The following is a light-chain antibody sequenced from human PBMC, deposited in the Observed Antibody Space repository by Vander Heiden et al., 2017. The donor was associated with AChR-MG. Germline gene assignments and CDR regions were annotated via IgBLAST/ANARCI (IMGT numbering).Light chain of an antibody. CDR1: SLRRHF. V-gene: IGLV3-19*01. J-gene: IGLJ2*01. CDR3: NSRNDGNPDVL. Sequence: DSLRRHFPRWYQQKPGQAPVLVIFGKNRPSGIPDRFSGSSSGNTASLTITAARADDEADYYCNSRNDGNPDVLFGGGTTLTVL. CDR2: GKN.